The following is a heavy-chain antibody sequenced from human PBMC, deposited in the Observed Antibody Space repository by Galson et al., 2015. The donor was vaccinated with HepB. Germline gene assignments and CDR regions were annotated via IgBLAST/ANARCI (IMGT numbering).Heavy chain of an antibody. V-gene: IGHV3-30*04. CDR3: ARDPGYCTSTSCYANLFDF. CDR1: GFTFRTYA. CDR2: ISYNGSVK. D-gene: IGHD2-2*01. J-gene: IGHJ4*02. Sequence: SLRLSCAASGFTFRTYAMHWVRQAPGKGLEWVTIISYNGSVKYYADSVTGRFTISRDNSKNTLYLQMNSQRAEDTAVYYCARDPGYCTSTSCYANLFDFWGQGSLVTVSS.